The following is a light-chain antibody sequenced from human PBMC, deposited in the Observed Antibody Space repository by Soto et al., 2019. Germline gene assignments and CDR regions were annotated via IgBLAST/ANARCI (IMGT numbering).Light chain of an antibody. CDR2: DVT. Sequence: QSALTQPRSVSGSPGQSVAISCTGTSSDVGSSNFVSWCQQHPGKAPKLMIYDVTARPSGVPDRFSASKSGNTASLTISGLQAEDEADYYCCSYAGTFTPVVFGGGTKLTVL. CDR3: CSYAGTFTPVV. V-gene: IGLV2-11*01. J-gene: IGLJ2*01. CDR1: SSDVGSSNF.